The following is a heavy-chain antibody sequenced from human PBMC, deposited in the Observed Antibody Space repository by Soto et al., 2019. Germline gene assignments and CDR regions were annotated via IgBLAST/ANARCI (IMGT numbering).Heavy chain of an antibody. Sequence: GGSLRLSCAASGFTFSSYAMSWVRQAPGKGLEWVSAISGSGGSTYYADSVKGRFTISRDNSKNTLYLQMNSLRAEDTAVYYCAKTYCSGGSCSSDYWGQGTLVTVSS. J-gene: IGHJ4*02. CDR1: GFTFSSYA. CDR3: AKTYCSGGSCSSDY. CDR2: ISGSGGST. V-gene: IGHV3-23*01. D-gene: IGHD2-15*01.